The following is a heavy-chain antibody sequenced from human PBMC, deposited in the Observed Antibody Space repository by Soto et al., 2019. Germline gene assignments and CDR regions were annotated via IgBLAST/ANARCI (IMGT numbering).Heavy chain of an antibody. D-gene: IGHD3-3*01. V-gene: IGHV4-59*08. CDR1: VASPISSY. J-gene: IGHJ4*02. CDR2: IYYSGTT. CDR3: ARLDWSGYYLDY. Sequence: QVQLQESGPGLVMPSEPLSLTCTVSVASPISSYWSWIRQSPGKGLEWIGYIYYSGTTNYNPSFKSRVTISIDTSKNQFSLTMSSVTAADTAVYYCARLDWSGYYLDYWGQGTLVTVSS.